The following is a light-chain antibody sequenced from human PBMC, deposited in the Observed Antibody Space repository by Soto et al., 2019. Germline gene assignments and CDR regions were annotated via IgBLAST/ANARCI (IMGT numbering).Light chain of an antibody. J-gene: IGLJ2*01. CDR3: SSYTISTLVV. CDR2: DVS. Sequence: QSALTQPASVSGSPGQSITISCTGTSSDVGGYNYVSWYQQHPGKAPKLMIYDVSNRPSGVSNRFSGSKFGNTASLTISGLQAEDEADYYCSSYTISTLVVFGGGTKLTVL. CDR1: SSDVGGYNY. V-gene: IGLV2-14*01.